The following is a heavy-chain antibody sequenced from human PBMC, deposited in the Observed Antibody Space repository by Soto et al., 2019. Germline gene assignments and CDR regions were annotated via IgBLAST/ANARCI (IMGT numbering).Heavy chain of an antibody. Sequence: SQTLSLTCAISGDSVSSNTAGWNWIRQSPSRGLEWLGRTYYRSKWSNDYALSVKSRITINPDTSKNQFSLQLNSVSPEDTAVYYCARDSFHYSGSGSFFEYWGQGMLVTVSS. D-gene: IGHD3-10*01. CDR3: ARDSFHYSGSGSFFEY. CDR2: TYYRSKWSN. J-gene: IGHJ4*02. CDR1: GDSVSSNTAG. V-gene: IGHV6-1*01.